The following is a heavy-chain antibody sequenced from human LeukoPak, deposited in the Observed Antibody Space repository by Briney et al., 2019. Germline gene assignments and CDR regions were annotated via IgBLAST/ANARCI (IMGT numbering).Heavy chain of an antibody. CDR3: ASYMVRESFDY. Sequence: GGSLRLSCAASGFTFSSYAMSWVRQAPGKGLEWVSAISGSGGSTYYADSVKGRFTISRDNSKNTLYLQMNSLRAVDTAVYYCASYMVRESFDYWGQGTLVTVSS. D-gene: IGHD3-10*01. J-gene: IGHJ4*02. CDR1: GFTFSSYA. V-gene: IGHV3-23*01. CDR2: ISGSGGST.